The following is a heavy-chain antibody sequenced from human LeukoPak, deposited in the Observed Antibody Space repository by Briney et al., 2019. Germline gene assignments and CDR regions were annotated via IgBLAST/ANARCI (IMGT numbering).Heavy chain of an antibody. CDR1: GYTFTSYD. J-gene: IGHJ4*02. CDR3: AARDENYYDSSGYYEFDY. CDR2: MNPNSGNT. V-gene: IGHV1-8*01. Sequence: ASVKVSCKASGYTFTSYDINWVRQATGQGLEWMGWMNPNSGNTGYAQKFQGRVTMTRNTSISTAYMELSSLRSEDTAVYYCAARDENYYDSSGYYEFDYWGQGTLVTVSS. D-gene: IGHD3-22*01.